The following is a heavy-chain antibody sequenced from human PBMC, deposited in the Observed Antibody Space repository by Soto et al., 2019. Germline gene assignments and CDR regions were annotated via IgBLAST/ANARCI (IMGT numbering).Heavy chain of an antibody. CDR1: GYTFTSYA. CDR2: INAGNGNT. D-gene: IGHD2-2*01. V-gene: IGHV1-3*01. Sequence: GASVKVSCKASGYTFTSYAMHWVRQAPGQRLEWMGCINAGNGNTKYSQKFQGRVTITRDTSASTAYMELSSLRSEDTAVYYCARADIVVVPAATNYYYYMDVWGKGTRVTVSS. J-gene: IGHJ6*03. CDR3: ARADIVVVPAATNYYYYMDV.